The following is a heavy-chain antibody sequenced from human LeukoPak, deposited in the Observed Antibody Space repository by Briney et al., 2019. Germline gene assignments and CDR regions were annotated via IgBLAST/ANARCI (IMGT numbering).Heavy chain of an antibody. J-gene: IGHJ4*02. V-gene: IGHV3-33*06. CDR3: AKDGGDNRTWRQSLDY. D-gene: IGHD2-21*01. CDR2: IWYDGSNK. Sequence: QPGGSLRLSCAASGFTFSSYGMHWVRQAPGKGLEWVAVIWYDGSNKYYADSVKGRFTISRDNSKNTLYLQMNSLRAEDTAVYYCAKDGGDNRTWRQSLDYWGQGTLVTVSP. CDR1: GFTFSSYG.